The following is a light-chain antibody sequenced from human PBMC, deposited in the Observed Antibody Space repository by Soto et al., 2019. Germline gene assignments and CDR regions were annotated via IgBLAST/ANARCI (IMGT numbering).Light chain of an antibody. Sequence: QSALTQPASVSGSPGQSITISCTGTSSDVGGYNYVSWYQQHPGKAPKLVIFDVSNRPSGVSYRFSGSKSGNTASLTISALQAEDEADYYCSSYTSSSTVVFGGGTKLTVL. CDR2: DVS. CDR3: SSYTSSSTVV. V-gene: IGLV2-14*01. J-gene: IGLJ2*01. CDR1: SSDVGGYNY.